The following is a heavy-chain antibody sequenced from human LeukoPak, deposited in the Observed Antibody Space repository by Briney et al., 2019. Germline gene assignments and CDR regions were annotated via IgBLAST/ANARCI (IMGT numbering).Heavy chain of an antibody. J-gene: IGHJ3*02. CDR2: IKQDGSEE. D-gene: IGHD1-14*01. V-gene: IGHV3-7*01. CDR3: ARSGSETVGAFDI. CDR1: GFTFSSYW. Sequence: GGSLRLSCAASGFTFSSYWMSWVRQAPGKGLEWVANIKQDGSEEYYVDSVKGRFTISRDNAKNSLYLQMNSLRAEDTAVYYCARSGSETVGAFDIWGQGTMVTVSS.